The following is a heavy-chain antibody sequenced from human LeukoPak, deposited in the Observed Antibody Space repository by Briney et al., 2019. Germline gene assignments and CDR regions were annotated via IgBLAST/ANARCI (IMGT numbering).Heavy chain of an antibody. J-gene: IGHJ4*02. V-gene: IGHV3-30*18. CDR2: TSYDGSNS. D-gene: IGHD3-22*01. CDR3: AKDNFAVLNYYDSSGCDY. Sequence: PGGSLRLSCAAPGFNFSTYSIHWVRQAPGQGLEWVAVTSYDGSNSYYAESVKGRFTISRDNSENTLYLQMNSLRAEDTAVYYCAKDNFAVLNYYDSSGCDYWGQGTLVTVSS. CDR1: GFNFSTYS.